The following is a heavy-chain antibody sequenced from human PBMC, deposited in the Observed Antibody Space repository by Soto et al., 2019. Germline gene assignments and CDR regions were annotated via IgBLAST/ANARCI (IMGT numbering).Heavy chain of an antibody. J-gene: IGHJ3*02. CDR1: GFTFSSYS. V-gene: IGHV3-21*01. CDR2: ISSSSSYI. Sequence: PGGSLRLSCAASGFTFSSYSMSWVRQAPGKGLEWVSSISSSSSYIYYADSVKGRFTISRDNAKNSLYLQMNSLRAEDTAVYYCAREGIGAFDIWGQGTMVTVSS. D-gene: IGHD1-20*01. CDR3: AREGIGAFDI.